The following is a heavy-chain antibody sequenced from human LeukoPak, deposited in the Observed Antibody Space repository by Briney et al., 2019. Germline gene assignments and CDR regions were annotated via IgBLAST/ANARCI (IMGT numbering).Heavy chain of an antibody. CDR2: IYSSRS. CDR1: GASISSYY. V-gene: IGHV4-4*07. D-gene: IGHD1-26*01. Sequence: SETLSLTCTVSGASISSYYWSWIRQPAGKGLEWIGRIYSSRSIYNPSLKSRVTMSVDTSKNQFSLKLSSVAAADTAVYYCARAAGRDTTSGLDFDYWGQGILVTASS. CDR3: ARAAGRDTTSGLDFDY. J-gene: IGHJ4*02.